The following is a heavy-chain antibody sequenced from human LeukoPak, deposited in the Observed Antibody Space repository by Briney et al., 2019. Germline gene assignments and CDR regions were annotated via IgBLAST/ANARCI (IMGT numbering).Heavy chain of an antibody. CDR3: ARDAATGTGFFDY. CDR1: GFTLSSYS. V-gene: IGHV3-21*01. J-gene: IGHJ4*02. Sequence: GGSLRLSCAASGFTLSSYSMNWVRQAPGKGLEWVSSIRSGSTYTYYADSVKGRFTISRDNAKNSLYLQMTRLRAEDTAVYYCARDAATGTGFFDYWGQGTLVTVSS. D-gene: IGHD1-1*01. CDR2: IRSGSTYT.